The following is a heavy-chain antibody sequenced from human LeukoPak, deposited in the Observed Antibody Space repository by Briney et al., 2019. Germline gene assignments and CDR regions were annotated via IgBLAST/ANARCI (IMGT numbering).Heavy chain of an antibody. J-gene: IGHJ4*02. V-gene: IGHV3-48*01. Sequence: GRSLRLSCAASGFTFSSYSMNWVRQAPGKGLEWVSYISSSSSTIYYADSVKGRFTISRDNAKNSLYLQMNSLRAEDTAVYYCARGEYYYGSGSRYYFDYWGQGTLVTVSS. CDR2: ISSSSSTI. CDR1: GFTFSSYS. CDR3: ARGEYYYGSGSRYYFDY. D-gene: IGHD3-10*01.